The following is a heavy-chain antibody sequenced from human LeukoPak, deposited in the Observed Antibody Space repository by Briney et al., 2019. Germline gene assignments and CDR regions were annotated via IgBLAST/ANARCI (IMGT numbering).Heavy chain of an antibody. CDR2: ISAYNGNT. CDR3: ARDPYYYDSSGYYWFDP. CDR1: GYTFTSYG. D-gene: IGHD3-22*01. V-gene: IGHV1-18*01. Sequence: ASVKVSCKASGYTFTSYGISWVRQAPGQGLEWMGWISAYNGNTNYAQELQGRVTMTTDTSTSTAYMELRSLRSDDTAVYYCARDPYYYDSSGYYWFDPWGQGTLVTVSS. J-gene: IGHJ5*02.